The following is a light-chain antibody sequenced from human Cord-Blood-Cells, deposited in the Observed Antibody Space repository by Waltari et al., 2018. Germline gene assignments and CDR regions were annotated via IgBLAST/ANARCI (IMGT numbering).Light chain of an antibody. J-gene: IGKJ4*01. Sequence: IQLTQSPSSLSAAVGDRVTITCRASQGISSYCALYQQKPGQAPKLLIHAASTLQSGVPSRFIGSGSGTDFTLTISSLQPEDFATYYCQQLNSYPPLTFGGGTKVEIK. CDR3: QQLNSYPPLT. CDR2: AAS. V-gene: IGKV1-9*01. CDR1: QGISSY.